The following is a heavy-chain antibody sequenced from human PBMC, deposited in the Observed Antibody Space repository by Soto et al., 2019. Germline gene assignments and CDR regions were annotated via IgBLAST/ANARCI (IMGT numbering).Heavy chain of an antibody. CDR3: ARGGYYDNVWGKLSHYGLDV. D-gene: IGHD3-16*01. V-gene: IGHV1-18*01. CDR2: ISPYNDYT. Sequence: QVHLVQSAGEVKKPGASVKVSCKASGYTFIRYGITWVRQAPGQGLEWVGWISPYNDYTNYAQNPRGRVSMTTDTSTNTVYMELRGLIPDDTALYYCARGGYYDNVWGKLSHYGLDVWGQGTTVTVSS. CDR1: GYTFIRYG. J-gene: IGHJ6*02.